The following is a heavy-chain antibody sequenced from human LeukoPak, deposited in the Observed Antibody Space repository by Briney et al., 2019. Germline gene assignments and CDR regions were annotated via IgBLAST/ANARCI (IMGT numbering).Heavy chain of an antibody. J-gene: IGHJ4*02. CDR3: ARLYDFWSGYYPAFDY. CDR2: IWYDGSNK. CDR1: GFTFSSYG. Sequence: GGSLRLSCAASGFTFSSYGMHWVRQAPGKGLEWVAVIWYDGSNKYYADSVKGRFTISRDNSKNTLYLQMNSLRAEDTAVYYCARLYDFWSGYYPAFDYWGQGTLVTVSS. V-gene: IGHV3-33*01. D-gene: IGHD3-3*01.